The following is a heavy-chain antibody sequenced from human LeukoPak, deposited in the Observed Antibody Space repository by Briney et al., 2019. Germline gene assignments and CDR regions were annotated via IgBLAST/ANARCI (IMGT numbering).Heavy chain of an antibody. J-gene: IGHJ4*02. CDR1: GYTLTELS. CDR3: ANQVESENPFFDY. V-gene: IGHV1-24*01. Sequence: ASVKVSCKVSGYTLTELSMHWVRQAPGKGLEWMGGFDPEDGETIYAQKFQGRVTMTEDTSTDTAYMELRSLRSDDTAVYYCANQVESENPFFDYWGQGTLVTVSS. D-gene: IGHD5-24*01. CDR2: FDPEDGET.